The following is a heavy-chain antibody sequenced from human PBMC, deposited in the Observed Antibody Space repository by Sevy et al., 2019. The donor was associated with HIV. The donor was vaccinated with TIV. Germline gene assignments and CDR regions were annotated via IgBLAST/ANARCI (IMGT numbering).Heavy chain of an antibody. J-gene: IGHJ4*02. CDR2: IWYDGSNK. V-gene: IGHV3-33*01. Sequence: GGSLRLSCAASGFTFSSYGMHWVRQAPGKGLEWVAVIWYDGSNKYYADSVKGRFTISRDNSMNTLYLQMNSLRAEDTAVYYCASSDTAMAHDYFDYWGQGTLVTVSS. CDR3: ASSDTAMAHDYFDY. CDR1: GFTFSSYG. D-gene: IGHD5-18*01.